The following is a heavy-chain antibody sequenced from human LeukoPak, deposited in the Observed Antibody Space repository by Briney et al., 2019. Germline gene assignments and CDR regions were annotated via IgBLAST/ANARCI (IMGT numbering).Heavy chain of an antibody. CDR3: AREVGGSADL. CDR2: NYYSGST. D-gene: IGHD3-16*01. Sequence: SDTLSLTCTVSGGSISSGGYYWSWIRQHPGKGLEWIGYNYYSGSTYYNPSLKSRVTISVDTSKNQFSLKLSSVTATDSAVYCCAREVGGSADLWGRGTLVTVSS. CDR1: GGSISSGGYY. J-gene: IGHJ2*01. V-gene: IGHV4-31*03.